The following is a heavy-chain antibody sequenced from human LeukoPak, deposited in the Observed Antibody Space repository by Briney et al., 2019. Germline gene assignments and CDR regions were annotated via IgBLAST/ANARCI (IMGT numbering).Heavy chain of an antibody. D-gene: IGHD3-9*01. V-gene: IGHV1-46*01. J-gene: IGHJ3*02. Sequence: ASVKVSCKASGYTFTSYYMHWVRQAPGQGLEWMGIINPSGGSTSYAQKFQGRVTMTRDMSTSTVYMELSSLRSEDTAVYYCAREARYFDWTPYAFDIWGQGTMVTVSS. CDR3: AREARYFDWTPYAFDI. CDR1: GYTFTSYY. CDR2: INPSGGST.